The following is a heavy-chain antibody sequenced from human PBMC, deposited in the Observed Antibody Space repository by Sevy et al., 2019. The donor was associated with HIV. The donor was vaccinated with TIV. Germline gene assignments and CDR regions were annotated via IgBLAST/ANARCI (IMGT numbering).Heavy chain of an antibody. V-gene: IGHV3-23*01. CDR1: GFTFSSYA. J-gene: IGHJ4*02. CDR3: AKSISADPVLYYFHY. CDR2: ISVGGHVT. D-gene: IGHD3-9*01. Sequence: GGSLRLSCAASGFTFSSYAMNWVRQAPGKGLEWVSAISVGGHVTKYADSVKGRFTISRDNSRNILYLQMNSLRAEDTAVYYCAKSISADPVLYYFHYWGQGTLVTVSS.